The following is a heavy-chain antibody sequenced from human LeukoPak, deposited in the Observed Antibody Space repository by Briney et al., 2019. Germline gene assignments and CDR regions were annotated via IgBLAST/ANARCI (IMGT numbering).Heavy chain of an antibody. J-gene: IGHJ6*02. D-gene: IGHD2-2*02. CDR2: IYYSGST. CDR1: GGSISSSSYY. V-gene: IGHV4-39*01. Sequence: PSETLSLTCTVSGGSISSSSYYWGWIRQPPGKGLEWIGSIYYSGSTYYNPSLKSRVTISVDTSKNQFSLKLSSVTAADTAVYYCARGGYCSSTSCYISYYYGMDVWGQGTTVTVSS. CDR3: ARGGYCSSTSCYISYYYGMDV.